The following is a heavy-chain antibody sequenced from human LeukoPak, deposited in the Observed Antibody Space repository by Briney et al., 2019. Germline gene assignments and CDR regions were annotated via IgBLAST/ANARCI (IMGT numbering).Heavy chain of an antibody. V-gene: IGHV3-23*01. D-gene: IGHD1-26*01. J-gene: IGHJ5*02. CDR2: ISGSGDYT. CDR3: AKPSGILLITNPQS. Sequence: GGSLRLSCAASGFTFSTYAMSWVRQAPGKGLEWVSGISGSGDYTYYADSVKGRFTISRDNSKNTLYLQMNSLRAEDTAVYYCAKPSGILLITNPQSWGQGTLVTVSS. CDR1: GFTFSTYA.